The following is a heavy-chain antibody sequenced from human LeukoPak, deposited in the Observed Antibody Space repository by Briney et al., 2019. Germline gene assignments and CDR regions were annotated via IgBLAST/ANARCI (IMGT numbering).Heavy chain of an antibody. Sequence: GGSLRLSCAASGFTVNSNHMSWVRQAPGKGLEWVSVIYSGGGTYYADSVKGRFTISRDNSENTLFLQMNSLRAEDTAVYYCARPSGYSSGWYDYWGQGTLVTVSS. D-gene: IGHD6-19*01. CDR2: IYSGGGT. V-gene: IGHV3-53*01. CDR3: ARPSGYSSGWYDY. CDR1: GFTVNSNH. J-gene: IGHJ4*02.